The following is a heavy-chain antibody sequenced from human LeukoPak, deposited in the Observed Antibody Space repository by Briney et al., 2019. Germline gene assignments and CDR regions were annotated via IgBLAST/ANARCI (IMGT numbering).Heavy chain of an antibody. CDR3: ARGPYYYDSSGYYHGDY. V-gene: IGHV3-30-3*01. CDR2: ISHDGSNK. J-gene: IGHJ4*02. D-gene: IGHD3-22*01. CDR1: GFTFSSYA. Sequence: GGSLRLSCAASGFTFSSYAMHWVRQAPGKGLEWVAVISHDGSNKYYADSVKGRFTISRDNSKNTLYLQMNSLRAEDTAVYYCARGPYYYDSSGYYHGDYWGQGTLVTVSS.